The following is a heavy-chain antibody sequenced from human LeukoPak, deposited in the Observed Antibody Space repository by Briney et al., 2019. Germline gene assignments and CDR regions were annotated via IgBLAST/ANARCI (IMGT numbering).Heavy chain of an antibody. V-gene: IGHV1-18*01. CDR2: ISAYNGNT. D-gene: IGHD3-10*01. CDR3: ARDYYGSGSYYKYYFDY. J-gene: IGHJ4*02. CDR1: GYTLTSYG. Sequence: ASVTVSCKPSGYTLTSYGISWVRQAPGQGLEWMGWISAYNGNTNYAQKLQGRVTMTTDTSTSTAYMELRSLRSDDTAVYYCARDYYGSGSYYKYYFDYWGQGTLVTVSS.